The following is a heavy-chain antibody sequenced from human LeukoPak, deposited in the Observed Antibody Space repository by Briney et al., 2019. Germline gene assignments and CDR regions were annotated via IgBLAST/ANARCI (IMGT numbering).Heavy chain of an antibody. CDR1: GFSVSSNY. J-gene: IGHJ4*02. CDR2: IYNSGTT. Sequence: GGSLRLSCAASGFSVSSNYMSWVRQAPGKGLEWVSVIYNSGTTKYADSVKGRFTIARDNSKNTLYLQMNSLRAEDTAVYYCARGLEVVPAAIGVFDYWGQGTLVTVSS. CDR3: ARGLEVVPAAIGVFDY. V-gene: IGHV3-53*01. D-gene: IGHD2-2*02.